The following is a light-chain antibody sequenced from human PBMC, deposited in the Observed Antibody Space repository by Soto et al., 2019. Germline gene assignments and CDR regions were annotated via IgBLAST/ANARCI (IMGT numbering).Light chain of an antibody. J-gene: IGKJ1*01. Sequence: EMVLTQSAGTLSLSTGERATLSCRASQSVSSSFLAWYQQKPGQAPRLLIYGASSRATGIPDRFSGSGSGTDFTLTISRLEPEDFAVYYCQQCGSSSWTFGQGTK. CDR1: QSVSSSF. V-gene: IGKV3-20*01. CDR2: GAS. CDR3: QQCGSSSWT.